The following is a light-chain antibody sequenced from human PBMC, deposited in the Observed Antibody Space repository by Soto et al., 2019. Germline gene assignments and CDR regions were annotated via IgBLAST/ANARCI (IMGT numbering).Light chain of an antibody. V-gene: IGKV3-11*01. Sequence: EIVLTQSPATLSLSPGDRATLSCRASQSIGTYLAWYQQKTGQAPSLLIYDASNRATGIPARFSGRGSGSDFTLTISSLEPEDFAVYFCQHRSNSPPTWTFGQGTKAEIK. CDR2: DAS. CDR1: QSIGTY. J-gene: IGKJ1*01. CDR3: QHRSNSPPTWT.